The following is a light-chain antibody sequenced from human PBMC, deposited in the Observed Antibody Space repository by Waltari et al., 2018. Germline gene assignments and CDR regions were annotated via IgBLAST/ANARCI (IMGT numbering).Light chain of an antibody. Sequence: IVLTQSPGTLPLSPGQRATLSCRASQSVSRALRTLAWYQQKPGQAPRLLIYDASTRATGIPDRFGGSGSGTDFTLTISRLEPDDFAVYYCQRYGTLPATFGQGTKVEIK. CDR3: QRYGTLPAT. CDR1: QSVSRALRT. V-gene: IGKV3-20*01. CDR2: DAS. J-gene: IGKJ1*01.